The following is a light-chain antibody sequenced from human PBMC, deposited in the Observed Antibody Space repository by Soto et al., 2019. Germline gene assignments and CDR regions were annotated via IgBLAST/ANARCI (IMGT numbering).Light chain of an antibody. CDR3: QQYGSSLTWT. V-gene: IGKV3-20*01. J-gene: IGKJ1*01. CDR2: GAS. CDR1: QSVSSSY. Sequence: EIVLTQSPGTLSLSPGERATLSCRASQSVSSSYLAWYQQKPGQAPRLLIYGASSRATGIPDRFSGSGSGTDFTLTISRLXPEDFAVYYCQQYGSSLTWTFGQGTKVEIK.